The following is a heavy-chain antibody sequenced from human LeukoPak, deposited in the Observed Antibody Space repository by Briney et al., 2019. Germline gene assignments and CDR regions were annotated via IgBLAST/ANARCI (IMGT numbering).Heavy chain of an antibody. D-gene: IGHD2-2*02. CDR2: ISNSGGTT. Sequence: GGSLRLSCAASGFTFSDYYMSWIRQAPGKGLEWVSGISNSGGTTYYADSVKGRFTISRDNSKNTLYLQMNSLRAEDTAVYYCAKSGCSSTSCYSILSGWLDPWGQGTLVTVSS. CDR3: AKSGCSSTSCYSILSGWLDP. J-gene: IGHJ5*02. V-gene: IGHV3-23*01. CDR1: GFTFSDYY.